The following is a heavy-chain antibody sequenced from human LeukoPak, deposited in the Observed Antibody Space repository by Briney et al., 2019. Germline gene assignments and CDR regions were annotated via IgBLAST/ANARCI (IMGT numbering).Heavy chain of an antibody. CDR3: ARVCERCGGGGMDV. V-gene: IGHV4-59*01. J-gene: IGHJ6*02. CDR2: VCYSVST. D-gene: IGHD2-21*01. Sequence: SGTLSLTCTVSGGSISNYYWNWIRLPPGQGQEWIGYVCYSVSTRYNLSLKSRATMSVDTAKNHFSMRLSSVTAADTAVYFCARVCERCGGGGMDVWGQGTTVIVSS. CDR1: GGSISNYY.